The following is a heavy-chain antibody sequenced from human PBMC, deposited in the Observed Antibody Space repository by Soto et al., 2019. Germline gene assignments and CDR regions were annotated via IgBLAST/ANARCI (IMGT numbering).Heavy chain of an antibody. D-gene: IGHD3-22*01. CDR2: IIPIFGTA. CDR3: ARVAYYYDSSGYYLDYYYYGMGV. V-gene: IGHV1-69*13. CDR1: GGTFSSYA. Sequence: SVKVSCNASGGTFSSYAISWVRQAPGQELEWMGGIIPIFGTANYAQKFQGRVTITADESMSTAYMELSSLRSEDTAVYYCARVAYYYDSSGYYLDYYYYGMGVWGQGTTVTVSS. J-gene: IGHJ6*02.